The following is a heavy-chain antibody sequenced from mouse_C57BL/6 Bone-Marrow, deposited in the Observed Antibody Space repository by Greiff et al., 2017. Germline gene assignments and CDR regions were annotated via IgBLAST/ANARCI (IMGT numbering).Heavy chain of an antibody. Sequence: QVQLQQSGPELVKPGASVKLSCKASGYTFTSYDINWVKQRPGQGLEWIGWIYPSDGSTKYNEKFKGKATLTVDTSSSTAYMELHSLTSEDSAVFFCARDCGSSYWYFDVGGTGTTATVSA. V-gene: IGHV1-85*01. CDR1: GYTFTSYD. D-gene: IGHD1-1*01. CDR2: IYPSDGST. J-gene: IGHJ1*03. CDR3: ARDCGSSYWYFDV.